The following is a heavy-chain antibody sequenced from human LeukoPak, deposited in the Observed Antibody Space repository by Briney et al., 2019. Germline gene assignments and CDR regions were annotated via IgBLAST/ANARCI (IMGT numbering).Heavy chain of an antibody. J-gene: IGHJ5*02. V-gene: IGHV4-30-2*01. CDR3: ARVRETTVTNWFDP. CDR1: GGSISSGGYS. Sequence: SQTLSLTCAVSGGSISSGGYSWSWIRQPPGKGLEWIGYIYHSGSTYYNPSLKSRVTISVDRSKNQFSLKLSSVTAADTAVYYCARVRETTVTNWFDPWGQGTLVTVSS. CDR2: IYHSGST. D-gene: IGHD4-11*01.